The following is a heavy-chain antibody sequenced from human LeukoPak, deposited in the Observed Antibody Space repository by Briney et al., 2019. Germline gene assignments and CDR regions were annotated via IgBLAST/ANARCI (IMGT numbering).Heavy chain of an antibody. Sequence: SETLSLTCTVSGGSISSYYWSWIRPPAGKGLEWIGRIYTSGSTNYNPSLKSRVTMSVDTSKNQFSLKLSSVTAADTAVYYCARTGPRYFGWSTSNDWFDPWGQGTLVTVSS. CDR3: ARTGPRYFGWSTSNDWFDP. V-gene: IGHV4-4*07. CDR1: GGSISSYY. D-gene: IGHD3-9*01. J-gene: IGHJ5*02. CDR2: IYTSGST.